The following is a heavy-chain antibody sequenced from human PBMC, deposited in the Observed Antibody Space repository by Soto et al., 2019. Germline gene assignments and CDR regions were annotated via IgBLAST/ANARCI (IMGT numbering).Heavy chain of an antibody. J-gene: IGHJ3*01. V-gene: IGHV4-4*07. CDR3: ARDVGYTGYEQGNPFDL. CDR2: MYHTGTT. CDR1: GGSISRYY. D-gene: IGHD5-12*01. Sequence: SETLSLTCSVSGGSISRYYWSWIRQTAGKRLEWIGRMYHTGTTDYNPSLKRRLSMSVDASKNQFSLRLSSVTAADTALYYCARDVGYTGYEQGNPFDLWGQGTMVTVSS.